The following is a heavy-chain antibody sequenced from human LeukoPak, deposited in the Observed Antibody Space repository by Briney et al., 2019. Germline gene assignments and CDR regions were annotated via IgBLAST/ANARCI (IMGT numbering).Heavy chain of an antibody. J-gene: IGHJ4*02. CDR3: ARVWSGYRIDY. CDR2: INPNSGGT. D-gene: IGHD3-3*01. V-gene: IGHV1-2*02. CDR1: GYTFTSYY. Sequence: GASVKVSCKASGYTFTSYYMHWVRQAPGRGLEWMGWINPNSGGTNYAQKFQGRVTMTRDTSISTAYMELSRLRSDDTAVYYRARVWSGYRIDYWGQGTLVTVSS.